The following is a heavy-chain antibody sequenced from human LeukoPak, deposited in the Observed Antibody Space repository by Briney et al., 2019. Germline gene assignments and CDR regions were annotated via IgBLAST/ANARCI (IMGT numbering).Heavy chain of an antibody. Sequence: ASVKVSCKASGYTFTSYYMHWVRQAPGQGLEWMGIINPSGGSTSYAQKFQGRVTMTRDTSTSTVYMELSSLRSEDTAVYYCAREPTTYGDYYGMDVWGQGTTVTVSS. CDR1: GYTFTSYY. D-gene: IGHD4-17*01. V-gene: IGHV1-46*01. J-gene: IGHJ6*02. CDR2: INPSGGST. CDR3: AREPTTYGDYYGMDV.